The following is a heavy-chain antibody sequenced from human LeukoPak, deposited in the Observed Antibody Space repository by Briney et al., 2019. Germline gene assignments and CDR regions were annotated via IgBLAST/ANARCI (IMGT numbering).Heavy chain of an antibody. CDR1: GYTFTSYD. Sequence: ASVKVSCKASGYTFTSYDINWVRQATGQGLEWMGWIGAYNGNTNYAQKLQGRVTMTTDTSTSTAYMELRSLRSDDTAVYYCARWYAYYDSSAKAYFDYWGQGTLVTVSS. J-gene: IGHJ4*02. CDR2: IGAYNGNT. V-gene: IGHV1-18*01. D-gene: IGHD3-22*01. CDR3: ARWYAYYDSSAKAYFDY.